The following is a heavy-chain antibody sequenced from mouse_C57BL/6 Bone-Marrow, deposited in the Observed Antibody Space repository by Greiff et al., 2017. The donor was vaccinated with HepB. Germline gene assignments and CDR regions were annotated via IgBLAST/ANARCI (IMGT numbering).Heavy chain of an antibody. CDR1: GYSFTDYN. Sequence: HLVESGPELVKPGASVKISCKASGYSFTDYNMNWVKQSNGKSLEWIGVINPNYGTTSYNQKFKGKATLTVDQSSSTAYMQLNSLTSEDSAVYYCARRITTVPGKNYAMDYWGQGTSVTVSS. D-gene: IGHD1-1*01. CDR3: ARRITTVPGKNYAMDY. CDR2: INPNYGTT. V-gene: IGHV1-39*01. J-gene: IGHJ4*01.